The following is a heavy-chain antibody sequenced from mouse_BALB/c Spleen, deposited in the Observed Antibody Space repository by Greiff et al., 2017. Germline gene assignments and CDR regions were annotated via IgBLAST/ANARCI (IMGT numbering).Heavy chain of an antibody. CDR1: GFTFSSYG. Sequence: EVQGVESGGDLVKPGGSLKLSCAASGFTFSSYGMSWVRQTPDKRLEWVATISSGGSYTYYPDSVKGRFTISRDNAKNTLYLKMSSLKSEDTAMYYCARHEDGEDAMDYWGQGTSVTVSS. V-gene: IGHV5-6*01. D-gene: IGHD2-3*01. CDR2: ISSGGSYT. J-gene: IGHJ4*01. CDR3: ARHEDGEDAMDY.